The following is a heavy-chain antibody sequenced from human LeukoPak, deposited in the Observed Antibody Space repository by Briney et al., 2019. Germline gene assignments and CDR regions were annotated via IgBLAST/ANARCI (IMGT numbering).Heavy chain of an antibody. CDR1: GFIFYSYA. D-gene: IGHD5-12*01. V-gene: IGHV3-64*02. J-gene: IGHJ4*02. CDR2: ITSNGGST. CDR3: TRGPGGYGY. Sequence: GGSLRLSCAGSGFIFYSYAMHWVRQAPGRGLEYVSAITSNGGSTFYADSVKGRFTISRDNSKNTLYLQMGSLRAEDMAVYYCTRGPGGYGYWGQGTLVTVSS.